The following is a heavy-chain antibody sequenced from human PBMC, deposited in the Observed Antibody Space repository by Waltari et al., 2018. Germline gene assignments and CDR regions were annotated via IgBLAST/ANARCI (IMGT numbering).Heavy chain of an antibody. J-gene: IGHJ4*02. Sequence: QVQLQQWGAGLLKPSETLSLTCAVYGGSFSGYYWSWIRQPPGKGLEWIGEINHSGSTNYNPSLKSRVTISVDTSKNQFYLKLSSVTAADTAVYYCARGGRRRLDYWGQGTLVTVSS. CDR1: GGSFSGYY. V-gene: IGHV4-34*01. CDR2: INHSGST. CDR3: ARGGRRRLDY.